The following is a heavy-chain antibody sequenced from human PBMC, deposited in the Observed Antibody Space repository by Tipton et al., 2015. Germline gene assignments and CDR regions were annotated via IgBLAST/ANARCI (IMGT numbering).Heavy chain of an antibody. CDR1: GDSISSPNSF. CDR2: ILHRGTT. Sequence: TLSLTCSVSGDSISSPNSFWGWIRQSPGKGLEWIGSILHRGTTYYNPSLRSRVSLSIDTSSNQFSLSLTSVTAADTAVYYCARDFTPYQYYAMDAWGQGTTVTVSS. J-gene: IGHJ6*02. CDR3: ARDFTPYQYYAMDA. V-gene: IGHV4-39*02.